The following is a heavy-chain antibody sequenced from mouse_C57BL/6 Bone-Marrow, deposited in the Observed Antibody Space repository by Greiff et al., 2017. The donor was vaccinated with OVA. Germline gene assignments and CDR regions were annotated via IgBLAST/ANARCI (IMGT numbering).Heavy chain of an antibody. CDR1: GYTFTDYY. CDR2: IYPGSGNT. CDR3: ARDYGRYYFDY. V-gene: IGHV1-76*01. D-gene: IGHD1-1*01. J-gene: IGHJ2*03. Sequence: VQLQQSGAELVRPGASVKLSCKASGYTFTDYYINWVKQRPGQGLEWIARIYPGSGNTDYNEKFKGKATLTAEKSSSTAYMELSSLTSEDSAIYFCARDYGRYYFDYWGQGTSLTVSS.